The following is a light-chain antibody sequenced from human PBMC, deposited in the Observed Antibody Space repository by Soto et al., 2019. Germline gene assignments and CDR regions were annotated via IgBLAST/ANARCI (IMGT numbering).Light chain of an antibody. Sequence: ETVLTQSPGTLSLSPGERATLSCRASQSVSSSYLAWYQQKPGQPPRLLIYHASSRATGIPDRFSGSGSGTDFTLTINRLEPEDFAVYYCQHYGSSPPSWTLGQGTKVEIK. J-gene: IGKJ1*01. CDR3: QHYGSSPPSWT. CDR2: HAS. V-gene: IGKV3-20*01. CDR1: QSVSSSY.